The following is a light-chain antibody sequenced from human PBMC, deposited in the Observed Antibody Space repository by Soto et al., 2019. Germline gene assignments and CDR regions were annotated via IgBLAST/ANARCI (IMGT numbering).Light chain of an antibody. J-gene: IGKJ3*01. Sequence: EIVLTQSPGTLSLSPGEGATLSCRASQSVSSSYLAWYQQKPGQAPRLLIYGASSRATGIPDRFSGSGSGTDFTLTISRLEPEDFAVYYCQQYGRSPGLFTFGPGTKVHIK. CDR2: GAS. V-gene: IGKV3-20*01. CDR3: QQYGRSPGLFT. CDR1: QSVSSSY.